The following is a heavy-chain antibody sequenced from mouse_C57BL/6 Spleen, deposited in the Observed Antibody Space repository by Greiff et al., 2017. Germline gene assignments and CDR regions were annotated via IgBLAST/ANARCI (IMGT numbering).Heavy chain of an antibody. CDR3: ARWATTVVA. Sequence: QVQLQQPGAELVKPGASVKLSCKASGYTFTSYWMQWVKQRPGQGLEWIGEIDPSDSYTNYNQKFKGKATLTVDTSSSTAYMQLSSLTSEDSAVYYCARWATTVVAWGQGTSVTVSS. CDR2: IDPSDSYT. D-gene: IGHD1-1*01. CDR1: GYTFTSYW. J-gene: IGHJ4*01. V-gene: IGHV1-50*01.